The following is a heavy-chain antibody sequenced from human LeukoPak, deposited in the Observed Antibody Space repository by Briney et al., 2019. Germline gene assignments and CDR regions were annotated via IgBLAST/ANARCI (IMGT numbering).Heavy chain of an antibody. CDR3: ARGDCSSTSCYTINWFDP. J-gene: IGHJ5*02. CDR1: GYTFTGYY. Sequence: ASVKVSCKASGYTFTGYYMHWVRQAPGQGLEWMGWINPNSGGTNYAQKFQGRVTMTRDTSISTAYMELSRLRSDDTAVYYCARGDCSSTSCYTINWFDPWGQGTLVTASS. V-gene: IGHV1-2*02. D-gene: IGHD2-2*02. CDR2: INPNSGGT.